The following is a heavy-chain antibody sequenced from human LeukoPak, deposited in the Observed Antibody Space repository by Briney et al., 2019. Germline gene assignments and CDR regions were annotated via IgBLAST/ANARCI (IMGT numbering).Heavy chain of an antibody. CDR2: IRYDGSNK. J-gene: IGHJ4*02. V-gene: IGHV3-30*02. D-gene: IGHD4-17*01. CDR1: GFTFSSYG. CDR3: AKDLSHYGDYGDY. Sequence: PGGSLRLSCAASGFTFSSYGMHWVRQAPGKGLEWVAFIRYDGSNKYYADSVKGRFTISRDNSKNTLYLQMNSLRAEDTAVYYCAKDLSHYGDYGDYWGQGTLVTVSS.